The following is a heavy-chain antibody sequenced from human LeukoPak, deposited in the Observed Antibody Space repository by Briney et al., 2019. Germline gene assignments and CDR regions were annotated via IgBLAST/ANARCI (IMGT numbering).Heavy chain of an antibody. CDR3: ARDPEHGDYYYYYYMDV. J-gene: IGHJ6*03. CDR2: IIPIFGTA. V-gene: IGHV1-69*01. CDR1: GGTFSSYA. Sequence: GASVKVSCKASGGTFSSYAISWVRQAPGQGLEWMGGIIPIFGTANYAQKFQGRVTVTADESTSTAYMELSSLRSEDTAVYYCARDPEHGDYYYYYYMDVWGKGTTVTVSS. D-gene: IGHD4-17*01.